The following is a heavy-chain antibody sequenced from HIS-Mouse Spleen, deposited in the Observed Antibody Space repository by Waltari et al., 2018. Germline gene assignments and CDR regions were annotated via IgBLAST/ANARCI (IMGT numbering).Heavy chain of an antibody. CDR2: IYSGGST. CDR1: GFTVGSHF. J-gene: IGHJ4*02. Sequence: EVQLVESGGGLILPGGSLRLPCSASGFTVGSHFFLWVRQAPGKGLEWVSVIYSGGSTYYADSVKGRFTISRDNSKNTLYLQMNSLRAEDTAVYYCARVLNWGTFDYWGQGTLVTVSS. D-gene: IGHD7-27*01. CDR3: ARVLNWGTFDY. V-gene: IGHV3-53*01.